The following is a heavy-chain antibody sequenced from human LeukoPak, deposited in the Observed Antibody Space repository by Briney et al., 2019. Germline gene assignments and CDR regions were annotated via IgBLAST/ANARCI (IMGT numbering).Heavy chain of an antibody. CDR2: ISAYNGNT. D-gene: IGHD2-15*01. Sequence: ASVKVSCKASGYTFTSYGISWVRQAPGQGLEWMGWISAYNGNTNYAQKLQGRVTMTTDTSTSTAYMGLRSLRAEDTAVFYCARDGERYCSGGTCYYYDYWGQGTLVTVSS. CDR3: ARDGERYCSGGTCYYYDY. J-gene: IGHJ4*02. CDR1: GYTFTSYG. V-gene: IGHV1-18*01.